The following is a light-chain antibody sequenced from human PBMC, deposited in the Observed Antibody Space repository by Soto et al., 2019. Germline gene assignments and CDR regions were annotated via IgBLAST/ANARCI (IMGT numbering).Light chain of an antibody. CDR2: GAS. Sequence: EIVLTQSPGTLSLSPGESAALSCRASQSVGINLAWYQQKPGQAPRLLVYGASTRATGIPARFSGSGSGTEFTLSISSLQSEDFAVYYCQQYDNWPPITFGQGTRLEIK. J-gene: IGKJ5*01. CDR3: QQYDNWPPIT. CDR1: QSVGIN. V-gene: IGKV3-15*01.